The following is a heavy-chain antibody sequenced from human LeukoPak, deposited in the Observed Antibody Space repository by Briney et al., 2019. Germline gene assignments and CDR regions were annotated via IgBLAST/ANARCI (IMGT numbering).Heavy chain of an antibody. CDR1: GGSISSYY. CDR3: ARVLYTAATITSLGY. D-gene: IGHD5-24*01. J-gene: IGHJ4*02. CDR2: IYTSGST. Sequence: SETLSLTCTVSGGSISSYYWSWIRQPAGKGLEWIGRIYTSGSTNYNPSLKSRVTMSVDTSKNQFSLKLSSVTAADTAVYYCARVLYTAATITSLGYWGQGTLVTVSS. V-gene: IGHV4-4*07.